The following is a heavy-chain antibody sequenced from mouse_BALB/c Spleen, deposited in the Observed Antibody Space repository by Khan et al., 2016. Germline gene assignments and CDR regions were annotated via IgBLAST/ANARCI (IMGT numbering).Heavy chain of an antibody. CDR2: INPYNGDT. J-gene: IGHJ4*01. CDR1: GYSFIGYF. V-gene: IGHV1-20*02. D-gene: IGHD1-1*01. Sequence: VQLKQSGPELVKPGASVKISCKAFGYSFIGYFMNWVMQSHGKSLEWIGRINPYNGDTFYNQKFKGKATLTVDKSSSTAHMELRSLASEDSAVYYCARDYGSPRGAMDYWGQGTSVTVSS. CDR3: ARDYGSPRGAMDY.